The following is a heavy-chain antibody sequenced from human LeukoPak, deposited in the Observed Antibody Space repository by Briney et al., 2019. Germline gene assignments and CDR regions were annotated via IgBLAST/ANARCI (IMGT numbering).Heavy chain of an antibody. D-gene: IGHD3-10*01. V-gene: IGHV1-24*01. Sequence: ASVKVSCKVSGYTLTELSMHWVRQAPGKGLEWMGGFDPEDGETIYAQKFQGRVTMTEDTSTDTAYMELSSLRSEDTAVYYCARRGLWFGELQEGWFDPWGQGTLVTVSS. CDR3: ARRGLWFGELQEGWFDP. CDR2: FDPEDGET. CDR1: GYTLTELS. J-gene: IGHJ5*02.